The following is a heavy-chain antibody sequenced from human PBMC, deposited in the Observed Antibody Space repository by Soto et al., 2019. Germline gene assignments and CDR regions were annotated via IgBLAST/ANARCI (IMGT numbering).Heavy chain of an antibody. CDR1: GFTLRTYT. V-gene: IGHV3-21*06. CDR3: VRGMNPLF. CDR2: ISISSSDR. Sequence: GSLRLSCAASGFTLRTYTMNWVRQAPGKGLEWVSSISISSSDRYYADPVRGRFTISRDNAKNALYLQMNSLRADDTAVYFCVRGMNPLFGGQGTLVTVSS. J-gene: IGHJ4*01.